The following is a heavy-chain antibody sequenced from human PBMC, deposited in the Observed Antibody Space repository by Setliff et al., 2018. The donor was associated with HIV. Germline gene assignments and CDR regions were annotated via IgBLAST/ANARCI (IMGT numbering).Heavy chain of an antibody. CDR2: VHSTGTT. J-gene: IGHJ3*01. CDR1: GGSFSTYY. CDR3: ARARITMTGGRLEPYAFDR. D-gene: IGHD3-22*01. Sequence: SETLSLTCTVSGGSFSTYYWSWIRQPAGEGLEYIGRVHSTGTTIYNPSLKSRVTMSVDTSKNQRSLKLRSVTAADTAVYYCARARITMTGGRLEPYAFDRWGQGTRVTVS. V-gene: IGHV4-4*07.